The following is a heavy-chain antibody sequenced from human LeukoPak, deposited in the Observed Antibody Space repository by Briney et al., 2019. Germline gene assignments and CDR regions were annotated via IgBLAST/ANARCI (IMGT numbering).Heavy chain of an antibody. D-gene: IGHD2-21*01. J-gene: IGHJ4*02. CDR1: GFTFSSYA. V-gene: IGHV3-23*01. Sequence: GGSLRLSCAASGFTFSSYAMSWVRQAPGKGLEWVSAISGSGGSTYYADSVKGRFTTSRDNSKNTLYLQMNSLRAEDTAVYYCAKDSAVVVISDYWGQGTLVTVSS. CDR3: AKDSAVVVISDY. CDR2: ISGSGGST.